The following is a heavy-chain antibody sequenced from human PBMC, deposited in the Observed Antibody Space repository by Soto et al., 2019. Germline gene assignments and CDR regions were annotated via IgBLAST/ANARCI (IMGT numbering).Heavy chain of an antibody. V-gene: IGHV1-69*01. CDR3: ARDLYSYGLIGYYYYGMDV. D-gene: IGHD5-18*01. J-gene: IGHJ6*02. Sequence: QVQLVQSGAEVKKPGSSVKVSCKASGGTFSSYAISWVRQAPGQGLEWMGGIIPIFGTADYAQKFQGRVTITADESTSTAYMELSSLRSEDTAVYYCARDLYSYGLIGYYYYGMDVWGQGTTVTVSS. CDR1: GGTFSSYA. CDR2: IIPIFGTA.